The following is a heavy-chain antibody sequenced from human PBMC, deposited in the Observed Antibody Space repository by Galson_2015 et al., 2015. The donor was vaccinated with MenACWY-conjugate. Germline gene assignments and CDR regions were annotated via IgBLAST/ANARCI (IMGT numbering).Heavy chain of an antibody. D-gene: IGHD4-23*01. CDR1: GYSFTSYW. V-gene: IGHV5-51*01. CDR3: ARLQDDYGGTGLYFHH. J-gene: IGHJ1*01. Sequence: QSGAAVKKPGESLKISCTGSGYSFTSYWIGWVRQMPGKGLEWIGIIYPGDSDTRYSPSFQGQVTISANNSISPAYLQWSSLKAPDTAMYYCARLQDDYGGTGLYFHHWGQGTLVTVSS. CDR2: IYPGDSDT.